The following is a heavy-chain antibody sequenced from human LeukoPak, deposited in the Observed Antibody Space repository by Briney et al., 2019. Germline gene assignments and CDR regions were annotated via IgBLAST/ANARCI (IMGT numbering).Heavy chain of an antibody. V-gene: IGHV3-21*01. Sequence: GGSLRLSCAASGVSFISYGMSWVRQAPRKGLEWVASISSGSGYLFYGDSPKGRFTISRDNAKDSLFLQMNSLRVEDTAVYYCARDEGHTITDEYFHHWGQGTLVTVSS. CDR1: GVSFISYG. J-gene: IGHJ1*01. D-gene: IGHD5-12*01. CDR2: ISSGSGYL. CDR3: ARDEGHTITDEYFHH.